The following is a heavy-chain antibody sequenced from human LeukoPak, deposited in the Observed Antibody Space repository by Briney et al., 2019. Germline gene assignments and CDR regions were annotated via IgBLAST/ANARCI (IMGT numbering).Heavy chain of an antibody. V-gene: IGHV3-23*01. D-gene: IGHD3-22*01. CDR3: AKSRGYYYEKSGPADY. CDR1: GFTFSDYY. Sequence: GGSLRLSCAASGFTFSDYYMSWIRQAPGKGLEWVSGISGSGGSTHYADSVKGRFTISRDNSKNTLYLQMNSLSAEDTAVYYCAKSRGYYYEKSGPADYWGQGTLVTVSS. J-gene: IGHJ4*02. CDR2: ISGSGGST.